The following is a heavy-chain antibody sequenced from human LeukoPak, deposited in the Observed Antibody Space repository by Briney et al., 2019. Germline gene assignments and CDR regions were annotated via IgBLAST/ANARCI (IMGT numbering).Heavy chain of an antibody. V-gene: IGHV4-34*01. CDR1: GGSLSGYY. CDR3: ARGYCTNAVCSLGPTQA. CDR2: INHSGST. D-gene: IGHD2-8*01. Sequence: KPSETLSLTCAVYGGSLSGYYWSWIRQPPGKGLEWIGEINHSGSTNYNPSLKSRVTISVDTSKNQFSLKLSSVTAADTAVYYCARGYCTNAVCSLGPTQAWGQGTLVTVSS. J-gene: IGHJ4*02.